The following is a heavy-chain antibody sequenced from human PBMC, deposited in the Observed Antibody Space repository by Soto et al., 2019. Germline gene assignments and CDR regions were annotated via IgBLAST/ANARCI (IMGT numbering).Heavy chain of an antibody. CDR2: IYYSGST. CDR1: GGSISSGDYY. J-gene: IGHJ4*02. V-gene: IGHV4-30-4*01. Sequence: SETLSLACTVSGGSISSGDYYWSWIRQPPGKGLEWIGYIYYSGSTYYNPSLKSRVTISVDTSKNQFSLKLSSVTAADTAVYYCASAHGDYPRFDYWGQGTLVTVSS. D-gene: IGHD4-17*01. CDR3: ASAHGDYPRFDY.